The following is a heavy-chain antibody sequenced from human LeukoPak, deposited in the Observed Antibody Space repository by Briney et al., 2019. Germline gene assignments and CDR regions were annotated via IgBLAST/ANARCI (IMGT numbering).Heavy chain of an antibody. D-gene: IGHD2-15*01. Sequence: GGSLRLSCAASGFTFSSYAMHWVRQAPGKGLEWVAVISYDGSNKYYADSVKGRFTISRDNSKNTLYLQMNSLRTEDTAVYYCAKDHGYCSGGSCYPDWYFDLWGRGTLVTVSS. CDR1: GFTFSSYA. CDR3: AKDHGYCSGGSCYPDWYFDL. CDR2: ISYDGSNK. J-gene: IGHJ2*01. V-gene: IGHV3-30*04.